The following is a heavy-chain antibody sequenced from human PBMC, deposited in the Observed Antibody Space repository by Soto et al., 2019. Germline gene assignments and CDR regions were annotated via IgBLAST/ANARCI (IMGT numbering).Heavy chain of an antibody. CDR1: GYSFTSYW. Sequence: VESLKISCKVSGYSFTSYWISWVRQMPGKGLEWMGRIDPSDSYTNYSPSFQGHVTISADKSISTAYLQWSSLKASDTAMYYCARHGGYYYGMDVWGQGTTVTVSS. CDR3: ARHGGYYYGMDV. V-gene: IGHV5-10-1*01. D-gene: IGHD3-3*01. J-gene: IGHJ6*02. CDR2: IDPSDSYT.